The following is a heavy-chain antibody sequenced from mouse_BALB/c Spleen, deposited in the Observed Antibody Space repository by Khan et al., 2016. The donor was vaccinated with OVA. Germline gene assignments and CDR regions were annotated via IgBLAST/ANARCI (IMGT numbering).Heavy chain of an antibody. CDR3: ARRGLRWDFDY. CDR1: GYTFINYW. CDR2: INPSTGYT. Sequence: VQLQQSGAELAKPGASVKMSCKASGYTFINYWILWVKQRPGQGLEWIGYINPSTGYTEYNQNFKAKATLTADKSSSTAYMQLSSLTSGDSAVYYCARRGLRWDFDYWGQGTTLTVSS. V-gene: IGHV1-7*01. D-gene: IGHD1-1*01. J-gene: IGHJ2*01.